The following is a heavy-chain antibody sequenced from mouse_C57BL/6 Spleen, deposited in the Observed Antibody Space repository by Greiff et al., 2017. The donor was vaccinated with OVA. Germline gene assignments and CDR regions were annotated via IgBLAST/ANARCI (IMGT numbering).Heavy chain of an antibody. CDR1: GFTFSDYG. D-gene: IGHD1-1*01. V-gene: IGHV5-17*01. CDR3: AINYYGSSYDWYFDV. CDR2: ISSGSSTI. Sequence: DVKLVESGGGLVKPGGSLKLSCAASGFTFSDYGMHWVRQAPEKGLEWVAYISSGSSTIYYADTVKGRFTISRDNAKNTLFLQMTSLRSEDTAMYYCAINYYGSSYDWYFDVWGTGTTVTVSS. J-gene: IGHJ1*03.